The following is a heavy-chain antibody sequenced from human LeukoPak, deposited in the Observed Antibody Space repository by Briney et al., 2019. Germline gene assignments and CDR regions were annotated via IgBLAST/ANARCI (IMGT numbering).Heavy chain of an antibody. J-gene: IGHJ4*02. V-gene: IGHV4-4*07. Sequence: SETLSLTCTVSGGSINSYYWGWVRQAAGKGLEWIGRIYPTGTTNYSASFKSRLTMSLDTSKNQFSLKLRSVTAADTAVYYCGRQGYTASYYFVDYWSQGTLVTVSS. CDR2: IYPTGTT. D-gene: IGHD3-10*01. CDR1: GGSINSYY. CDR3: GRQGYTASYYFVDY.